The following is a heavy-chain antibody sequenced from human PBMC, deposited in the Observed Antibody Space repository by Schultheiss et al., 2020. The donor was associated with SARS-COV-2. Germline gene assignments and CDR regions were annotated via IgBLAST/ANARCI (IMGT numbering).Heavy chain of an antibody. CDR3: ARGDFWSGYSDH. V-gene: IGHV3-11*04. J-gene: IGHJ5*02. CDR1: GFTFSDYY. CDR2: ISSSSSTI. Sequence: GGSLRLSCAASGFTFSDYYMSWVRQAPGKGLEWVSYISSSSSTIYYADSVKGRFTISRDNSKNTLYLQMNSLRAEDTAVYYCARGDFWSGYSDHWGQGTLVTVSS. D-gene: IGHD3-3*01.